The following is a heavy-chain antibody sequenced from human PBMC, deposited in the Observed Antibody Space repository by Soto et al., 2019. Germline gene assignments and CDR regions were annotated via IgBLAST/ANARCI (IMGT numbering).Heavy chain of an antibody. CDR2: SYYSGRT. CDR1: GESISSSSYY. Sequence: PSETLSLTCIVSGESISSSSYYWGWIRQPPGKGLEWIGSSYYSGRTYYNPSFKSRVTISIDTSRNQFSLKLSSVTATDTAVYYCARQRTTVVTQAYFDHWGQGALVTVS. CDR3: ARQRTTVVTQAYFDH. J-gene: IGHJ4*02. D-gene: IGHD2-21*02. V-gene: IGHV4-39*01.